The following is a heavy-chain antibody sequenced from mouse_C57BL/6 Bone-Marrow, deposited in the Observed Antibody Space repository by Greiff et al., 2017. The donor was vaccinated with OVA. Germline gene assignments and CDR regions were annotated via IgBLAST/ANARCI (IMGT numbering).Heavy chain of an antibody. D-gene: IGHD1-1*01. CDR2: ISSGGDYI. J-gene: IGHJ1*03. Sequence: EVQVVESGEGLVKPGGSLKLSCAASGFTFSSYAMSWVRQTPEKRLEWVAYISSGGDYIYYADTVKGRFTISRDNARNTLYLQMSSLKSEDTAMYYCTRDPKFITTVQSYWYFDVWGTGTTVTVSS. CDR3: TRDPKFITTVQSYWYFDV. CDR1: GFTFSSYA. V-gene: IGHV5-9-1*02.